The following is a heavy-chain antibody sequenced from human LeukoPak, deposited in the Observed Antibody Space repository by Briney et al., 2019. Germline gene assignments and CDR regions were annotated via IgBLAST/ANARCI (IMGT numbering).Heavy chain of an antibody. V-gene: IGHV4-39*07. CDR1: GDSISISTYY. CDR3: ARAQSYVWGTFRLGGDDY. Sequence: PSETLSLTCTVSGDSISISTYYWGWIRQPPGKGLEWIGSVYYSGSIYYNPSLKSRVTMSVDTSKNQFSLKLTSVTAADTAVYYCARAQSYVWGTFRLGGDDYWGQGTLVTVSS. D-gene: IGHD3-16*02. J-gene: IGHJ4*02. CDR2: VYYSGSI.